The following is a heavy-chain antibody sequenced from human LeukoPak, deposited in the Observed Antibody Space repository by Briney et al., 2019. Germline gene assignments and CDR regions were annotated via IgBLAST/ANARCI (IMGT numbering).Heavy chain of an antibody. Sequence: QPGGSLRLSCAASGFTFNNYWIHWVRQVPGKGLVGVSRINNDGSSASYVDSVKGRFTISRDNAKNTLFLQMNSLRAEDTAVYYCARRGTGHGMDVWGQGTTVIVSS. V-gene: IGHV3-74*01. CDR3: ARRGTGHGMDV. CDR2: INNDGSSA. D-gene: IGHD1-1*01. CDR1: GFTFNNYW. J-gene: IGHJ6*02.